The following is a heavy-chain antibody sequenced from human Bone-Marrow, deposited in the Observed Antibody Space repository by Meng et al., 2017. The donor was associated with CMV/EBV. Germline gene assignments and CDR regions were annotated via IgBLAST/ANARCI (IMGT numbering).Heavy chain of an antibody. D-gene: IGHD3-3*01. CDR1: GYTFTFYS. V-gene: IGHV1-46*01. J-gene: IGHJ6*02. CDR2: INPSGDST. Sequence: ASVKVSCKASGYTFTFYSMHWMRQAPGQGLEWMGVINPSGDSTSYAQKFQGRVTMTRDTSTSTVYMELSSLRSKDTAVYYCARAGIRFLEWLLSAMDVWGQGTTVTVSS. CDR3: ARAGIRFLEWLLSAMDV.